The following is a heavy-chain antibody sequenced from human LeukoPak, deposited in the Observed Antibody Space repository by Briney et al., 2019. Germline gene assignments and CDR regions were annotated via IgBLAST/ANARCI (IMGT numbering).Heavy chain of an antibody. Sequence: PSETLSLTCAVYGGSFSGYYWSWIRQPPGKGLEWIGSIYYSGSTYYNPSLKSRVTISVDTSKNQFSLKLSSVTAADTAVYYCASLGYSYGYGDDYWGQGTLVTVSS. CDR3: ASLGYSYGYGDDY. CDR2: IYYSGST. J-gene: IGHJ4*02. V-gene: IGHV4-34*01. CDR1: GGSFSGYY. D-gene: IGHD5-18*01.